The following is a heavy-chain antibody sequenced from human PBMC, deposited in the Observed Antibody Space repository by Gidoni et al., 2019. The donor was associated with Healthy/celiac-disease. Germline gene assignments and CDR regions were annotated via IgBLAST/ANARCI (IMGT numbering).Heavy chain of an antibody. J-gene: IGHJ4*02. D-gene: IGHD3-16*01. CDR2: IYWNDDK. CDR3: ALHMDQGDRDRDKSFDY. CDR1: GFSLSPSGVG. V-gene: IGHV2-5*01. Sequence: QITLKESGPTLVKPTQTLTLTCTFSGFSLSPSGVGVGWIRQPPGKALEWLALIYWNDDKRYSPSLKSRLTITKDTSKNQVVLTMTNMDPVDTATYYCALHMDQGDRDRDKSFDYWGQGTLVTVSS.